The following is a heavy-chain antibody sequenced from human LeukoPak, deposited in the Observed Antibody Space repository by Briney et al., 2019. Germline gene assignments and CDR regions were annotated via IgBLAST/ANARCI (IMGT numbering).Heavy chain of an antibody. CDR3: AKHIRTVVTRSDLDF. V-gene: IGHV4-4*07. Sequence: SETLSLTCTVSGGSISSYYWSWIRQPAGKGLEWIGRIYTSGSTNYNPSLKSRVTISVDTSKNQFSLRLSSVTAADTAVYYCAKHIRTVVTRSDLDFWGQGTLVTVSS. CDR2: IYTSGST. J-gene: IGHJ4*02. D-gene: IGHD4-23*01. CDR1: GGSISSYY.